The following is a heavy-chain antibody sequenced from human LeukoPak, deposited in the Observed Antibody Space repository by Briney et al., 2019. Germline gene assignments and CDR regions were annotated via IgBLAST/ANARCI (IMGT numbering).Heavy chain of an antibody. J-gene: IGHJ4*02. CDR3: AKGGGSRPIPFDY. V-gene: IGHV3-30*18. CDR1: GFTFSSYG. Sequence: GGSLRLSCAASGFTFSSYGMHWVRQAPGKGLEWVAVISYDGSNKYYADSVKGRFTISRDNSKNTLYLQMNSLRAEDTAVYYCAKGGGSRPIPFDYWGQGTLVTVSS. D-gene: IGHD5-12*01. CDR2: ISYDGSNK.